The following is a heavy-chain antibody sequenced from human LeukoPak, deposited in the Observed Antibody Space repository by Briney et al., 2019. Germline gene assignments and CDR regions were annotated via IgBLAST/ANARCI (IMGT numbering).Heavy chain of an antibody. Sequence: GASVKVSCKASGYTFTSYGIAWVRQAPGQGLEWMGWISTYNDDTFYAQNFQDRVTMTKDRSTTTAYLEVRSLRSDDAATYFCARAPTVGGHGAYWGQGTLVTVSS. J-gene: IGHJ4*02. CDR1: GYTFTSYG. CDR2: ISTYNDDT. D-gene: IGHD4-23*01. CDR3: ARAPTVGGHGAY. V-gene: IGHV1-18*01.